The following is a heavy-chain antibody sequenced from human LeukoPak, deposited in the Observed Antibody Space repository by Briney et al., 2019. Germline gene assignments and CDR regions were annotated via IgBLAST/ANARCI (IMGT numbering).Heavy chain of an antibody. CDR1: GGSISSSSYY. Sequence: SETLSLTCTVSGGSISSSSYYWGWIRQPPGKGLEWIGSIYYSGSTYYNPSLKSRVTISVDTSKNQFSLKLSSVTAADTAVYYCARTLAVRRMVRGVTWQYYYYMDVWGKGTTVTISS. CDR2: IYYSGST. D-gene: IGHD3-10*01. V-gene: IGHV4-39*07. CDR3: ARTLAVRRMVRGVTWQYYYYMDV. J-gene: IGHJ6*03.